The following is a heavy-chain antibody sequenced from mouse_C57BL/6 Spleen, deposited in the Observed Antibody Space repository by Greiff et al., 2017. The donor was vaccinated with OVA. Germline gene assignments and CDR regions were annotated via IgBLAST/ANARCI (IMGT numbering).Heavy chain of an antibody. CDR1: GFTFSSYA. D-gene: IGHD2-1*01. CDR2: ISSGGDYI. Sequence: EVKLVESGEGLVKPGGSLKLSCAASGFTFSSYAMSWVRQTPEKRLEWVAYISSGGDYIYYADTVKGRFTISRDNARNTLYLQMSSLKSEDTAMYYRNRDRTIYYGNSVNHFDYRGQGTTLTGSS. V-gene: IGHV5-9-1*02. CDR3: NRDRTIYYGNSVNHFDY. J-gene: IGHJ2*01.